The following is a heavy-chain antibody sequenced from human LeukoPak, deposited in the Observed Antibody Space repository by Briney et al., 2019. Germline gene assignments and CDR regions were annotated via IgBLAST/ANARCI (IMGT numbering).Heavy chain of an antibody. CDR3: ARNGGDH. D-gene: IGHD3-16*01. CDR1: GGSISSSY. V-gene: IGHV4-59*01. J-gene: IGHJ4*02. CDR2: IYYSGST. Sequence: SEALSLTCTVSGGSISSSYWSWIRQPPGKGLEWIGYIYYSGSTNYNPSLKSRVTISVDTSKNQFSLKLSSVTAADTAVYYCARNGGDHWGQGTLVTVSS.